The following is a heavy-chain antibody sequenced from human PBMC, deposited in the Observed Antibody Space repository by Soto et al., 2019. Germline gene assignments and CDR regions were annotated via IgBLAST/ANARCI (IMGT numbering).Heavy chain of an antibody. D-gene: IGHD1-26*01. CDR3: ARTVATSEVGSIDI. J-gene: IGHJ3*02. CDR2: IIPIFGRA. V-gene: IGHV1-69*01. Sequence: QVQLVQSGAEVKKPGSSVKVSCKASGGTFSSYAISWVRQAPGQGLEWMGGIIPIFGRANYAQKFQGRVTSTADDSKRTAYMELSSLRSEYTAVYYCARTVATSEVGSIDIWGKGTMVTVSS. CDR1: GGTFSSYA.